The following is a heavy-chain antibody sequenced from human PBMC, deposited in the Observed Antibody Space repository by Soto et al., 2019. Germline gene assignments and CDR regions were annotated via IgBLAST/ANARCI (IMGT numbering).Heavy chain of an antibody. D-gene: IGHD3-16*01. CDR3: ARGGTPIDY. CDR1: GFTFSDYY. V-gene: IGHV3-11*05. Sequence: GGSLRLSCAASGFTFSDYYMSWIRQAPGKGLEWVSYISTSSSYTKYADSVKGRFTTSRDNAKNSLYLQMNSLRAEDTAVYYCARGGTPIDYWGQGTLVTVSS. CDR2: ISTSSSYT. J-gene: IGHJ4*02.